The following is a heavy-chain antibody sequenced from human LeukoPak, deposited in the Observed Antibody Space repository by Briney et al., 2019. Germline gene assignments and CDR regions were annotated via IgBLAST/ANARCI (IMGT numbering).Heavy chain of an antibody. Sequence: SVKVSCTASGGTFSSYTINWVRQAPGQGLEWMGGIIPIFGTPKYAQKFQGRVTITADESTSTAYMELSSLRSEDTAVYYCASAAIDREYFQHWGQGTLVTVSS. CDR2: IIPIFGTP. CDR3: ASAAIDREYFQH. V-gene: IGHV1-69*01. D-gene: IGHD2-2*01. CDR1: GGTFSSYT. J-gene: IGHJ1*01.